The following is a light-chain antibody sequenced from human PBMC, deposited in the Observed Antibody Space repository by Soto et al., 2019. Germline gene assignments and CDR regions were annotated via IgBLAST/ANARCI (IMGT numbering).Light chain of an antibody. CDR2: LNSDGSH. J-gene: IGLJ3*02. Sequence: QLVLTQSPSASASLGASVKLTCTLSSGHIRYAIAWHQQQPEKGPRYLMRLNSDGSHTTGDGIPDLFSGSSSGAERYLTISSLQSEDEADYHCQTWGTGIWVFGGGTKLTVL. V-gene: IGLV4-69*01. CDR1: SGHIRYA. CDR3: QTWGTGIWV.